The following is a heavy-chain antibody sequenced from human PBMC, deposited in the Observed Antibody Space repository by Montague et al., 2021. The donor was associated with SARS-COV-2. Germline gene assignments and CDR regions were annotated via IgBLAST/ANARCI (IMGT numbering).Heavy chain of an antibody. CDR3: ARRGYSNSRLDDAFDI. V-gene: IGHV4-39*02. CDR1: SDSISISSSLSY. CDR2: IYRSGYS. D-gene: IGHD6-13*01. Sequence: SETLSLTCTVSSDSISISSSLSYWGRIRPPPGKGLDWIGCIYRSGYSFYRPSLRSRISIYVDTSKNHLSLDPATVTAADTADYSCARRGYSNSRLDDAFDIWGQGTMVIVSS. J-gene: IGHJ3*02.